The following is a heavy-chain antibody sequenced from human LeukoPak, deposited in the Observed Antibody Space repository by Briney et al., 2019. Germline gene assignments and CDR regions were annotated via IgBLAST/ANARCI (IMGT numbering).Heavy chain of an antibody. Sequence: GGSLRLSCAASGFTVSSNYMSWVRQAPGKGLEWVSVIYSGGSTYYADSVKGRFTISGDKSKNTLYLQMNSLRAEDTAVYYCARAHISVARRFFDYWGQGTLVTVSS. CDR3: ARAHISVARRFFDY. CDR2: IYSGGST. CDR1: GFTVSSNY. J-gene: IGHJ4*02. V-gene: IGHV3-66*01. D-gene: IGHD6-19*01.